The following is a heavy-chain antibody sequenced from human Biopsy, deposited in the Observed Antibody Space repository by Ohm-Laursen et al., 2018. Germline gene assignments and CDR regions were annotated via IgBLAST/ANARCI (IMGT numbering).Heavy chain of an antibody. J-gene: IGHJ4*02. V-gene: IGHV4-59*01. D-gene: IGHD3-3*01. CDR1: GDSISSYY. Sequence: SETLSLTCTVSGDSISSYYWSWIRQPPGKGLEWIGYVYYTGSTDYNPSLQSRVTISVDTSKNHFSLKLNAVTAADTAVYYCAKGITVYGVVLPYYFDDWGQGTLVTVSS. CDR3: AKGITVYGVVLPYYFDD. CDR2: VYYTGST.